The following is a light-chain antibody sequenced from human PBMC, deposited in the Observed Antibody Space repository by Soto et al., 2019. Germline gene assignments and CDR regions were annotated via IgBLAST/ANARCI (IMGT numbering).Light chain of an antibody. Sequence: DIQMTQSPSTLCASVGDRVTITCRASQSISSWLAWYQQKKGKAPNILIYDVSSLESGVPSRFSGIRSGTEFILPISSLQPDDFETYYCQQYDSYSWTFGQGTKVDI. CDR1: QSISSW. J-gene: IGKJ1*01. CDR3: QQYDSYSWT. CDR2: DVS. V-gene: IGKV1-5*01.